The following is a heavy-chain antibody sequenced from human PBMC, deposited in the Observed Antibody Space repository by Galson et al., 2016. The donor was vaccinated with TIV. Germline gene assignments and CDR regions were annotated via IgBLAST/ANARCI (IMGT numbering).Heavy chain of an antibody. D-gene: IGHD4-17*01. CDR2: FNPDSGAT. J-gene: IGHJ4*02. CDR1: GYIFINYY. V-gene: IGHV1-2*02. Sequence: SVKVSCKASGYIFINYYIHWVRQAPGQGLEWLGWFNPDSGATQYAQKFQGRVTMTRDTSISTAYMELRRLISDDTAVYYCAREGSGDYDWGRAAFDNWGQGTLVTVSS. CDR3: AREGSGDYDWGRAAFDN.